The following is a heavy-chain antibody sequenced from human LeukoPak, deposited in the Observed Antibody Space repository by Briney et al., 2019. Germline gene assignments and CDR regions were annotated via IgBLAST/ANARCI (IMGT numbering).Heavy chain of an antibody. Sequence: SETLSLTCAVYGGSFSGYYWSWIRQPPGKGLEWIGYVYNSGSTDYNPSLKSRLTISADMSKNLFSPKLRSVTAADTAVYYCASHCGTTDCYSYYAMDVWGQGTTVIV. J-gene: IGHJ6*02. CDR3: ASHCGTTDCYSYYAMDV. V-gene: IGHV4-59*08. CDR2: VYNSGST. CDR1: GGSFSGYY. D-gene: IGHD2-21*01.